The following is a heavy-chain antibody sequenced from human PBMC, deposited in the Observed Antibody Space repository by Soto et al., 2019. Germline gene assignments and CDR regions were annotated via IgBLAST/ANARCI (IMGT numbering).Heavy chain of an antibody. V-gene: IGHV5-51*01. J-gene: IGHJ5*02. Sequence: PXASLKISCKGCGYSFTSYWIGWVRQMPGKGLEWMGIIYPGDSDTRYSPSFQGQVTISADKSISTAYLQWSSLKASDTAMYYCARDYYDSSGSQGNWFDPWGQGTLVTASS. CDR1: GYSFTSYW. D-gene: IGHD3-22*01. CDR3: ARDYYDSSGSQGNWFDP. CDR2: IYPGDSDT.